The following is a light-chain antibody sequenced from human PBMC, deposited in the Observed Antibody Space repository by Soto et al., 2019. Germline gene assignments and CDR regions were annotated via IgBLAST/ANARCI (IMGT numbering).Light chain of an antibody. V-gene: IGKV1-12*01. CDR2: LAS. CDR3: QQSSTTPQT. Sequence: DIPMTQSPSSVSASVGDRVTITCRASQDISRWLAWYQQKPGKAPNLLINLASTLQSGVPSRFSGSGSGTDFTLAISSLQPEDFATYYCQQSSTTPQTFGGGTRVEIK. CDR1: QDISRW. J-gene: IGKJ4*01.